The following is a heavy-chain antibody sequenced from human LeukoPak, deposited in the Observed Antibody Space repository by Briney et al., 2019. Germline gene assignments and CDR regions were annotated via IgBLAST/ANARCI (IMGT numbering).Heavy chain of an antibody. Sequence: GASVKVSFKASGYTFTSYGISWVRQAPGQGLEWMGWISAYNGNTNYAQKLQGRVTMTTDTSTSTAYMELRSLRSDDTAVYYCARAHSSMVRGVIIGVWFDPWGQGTLVTVSS. J-gene: IGHJ5*02. CDR1: GYTFTSYG. CDR3: ARAHSSMVRGVIIGVWFDP. CDR2: ISAYNGNT. D-gene: IGHD3-10*01. V-gene: IGHV1-18*01.